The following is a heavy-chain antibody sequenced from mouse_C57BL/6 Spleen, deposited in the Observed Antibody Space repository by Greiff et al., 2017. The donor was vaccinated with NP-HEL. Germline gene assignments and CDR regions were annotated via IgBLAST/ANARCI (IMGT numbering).Heavy chain of an antibody. D-gene: IGHD1-1*01. J-gene: IGHJ4*01. V-gene: IGHV1-85*01. CDR3: ARGYGSRYAMDY. Sequence: VQLQQSGPELVKPGASVKLSCKASGYTFTSYDINWVKQRPGQGLEWIGWIYPRDGSPKYTEKFKGKATLTVDTSSSTAYMELHSLTSEDSAVYFCARGYGSRYAMDYWGQGTSVTVSS. CDR1: GYTFTSYD. CDR2: IYPRDGSP.